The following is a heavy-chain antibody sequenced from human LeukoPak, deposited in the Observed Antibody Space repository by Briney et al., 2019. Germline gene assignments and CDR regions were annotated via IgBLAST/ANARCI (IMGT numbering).Heavy chain of an antibody. CDR2: ISSSSSYL. CDR1: GFTFSSYS. D-gene: IGHD3-10*01. Sequence: GGSLRLSCAASGFTFSSYSMNWVRQAPGKGLEWVSSISSSSSYLYYADSVKGRFTISRDNAKNSLYLQMNSLRAEDTAVYYCAREGTMVRGVMNLWGQGTLVTVSS. J-gene: IGHJ4*02. V-gene: IGHV3-21*01. CDR3: AREGTMVRGVMNL.